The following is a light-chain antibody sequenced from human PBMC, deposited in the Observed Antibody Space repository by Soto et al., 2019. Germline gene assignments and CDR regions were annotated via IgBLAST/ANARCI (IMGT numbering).Light chain of an antibody. CDR2: EVS. CDR1: SSDVGGYNY. V-gene: IGLV2-14*01. J-gene: IGLJ2*01. Sequence: QSALTQPASVSGSPGQSITISCTGTSSDVGGYNYVSWYQQHPGKAPKLMIYEVSNRPSGVSNRFSGSKSGNTASLTISGLQAEDEADYYCATWDDSPSAGVFGGGTQLTVL. CDR3: ATWDDSPSAGV.